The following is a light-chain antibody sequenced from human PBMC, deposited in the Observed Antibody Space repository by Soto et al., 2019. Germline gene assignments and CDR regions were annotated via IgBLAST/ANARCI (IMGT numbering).Light chain of an antibody. CDR1: SDDVGGYNF. CDR2: GVT. J-gene: IGLJ2*01. Sequence: SALTQPASVSGSPGQSITISCTGTSDDVGGYNFVSWYQQHPGKVPKLMIYGVTNRPSGVSNRFSGSKSGNTASLTISGLQAEDEADYYCTSYTSYSTLGIFGGGTKLTVL. CDR3: TSYTSYSTLGI. V-gene: IGLV2-14*03.